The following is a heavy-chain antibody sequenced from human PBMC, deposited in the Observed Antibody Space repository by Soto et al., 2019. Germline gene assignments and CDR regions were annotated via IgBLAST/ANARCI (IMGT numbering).Heavy chain of an antibody. J-gene: IGHJ6*02. D-gene: IGHD2-15*01. V-gene: IGHV3-33*01. CDR2: IWYDGSNK. CDR3: ARGCSGGSCYQYYYYYGMAV. Sequence: QVQLVESGGGVVQPGRSLRLSCAASGFTFTSYGMHWVRQAPGKGLERVAVIWYDGSNKYYADSEKGRFTISSDNSKNTLYLQMNSLRAEDTAVYYCARGCSGGSCYQYYYYYGMAVWGQGTTVTVSS. CDR1: GFTFTSYG.